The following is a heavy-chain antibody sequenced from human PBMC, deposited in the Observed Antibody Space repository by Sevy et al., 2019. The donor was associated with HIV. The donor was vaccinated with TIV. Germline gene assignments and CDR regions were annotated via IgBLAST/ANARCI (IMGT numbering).Heavy chain of an antibody. CDR2: IRGSGGST. V-gene: IGHV3-23*01. Sequence: GGSLRLSCAASGFTFSSYAMSWVRQAPGKGLEWVSAIRGSGGSTYYADSVKGRFTISRDNSKNTLYLQMNSLRAEDTAVYYCAKDVISGSYGGAFDIWGHGTMVTVSS. CDR1: GFTFSSYA. CDR3: AKDVISGSYGGAFDI. D-gene: IGHD1-26*01. J-gene: IGHJ3*02.